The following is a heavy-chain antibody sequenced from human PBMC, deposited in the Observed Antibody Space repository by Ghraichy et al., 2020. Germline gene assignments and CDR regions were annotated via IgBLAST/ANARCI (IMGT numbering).Heavy chain of an antibody. V-gene: IGHV3-30*04. D-gene: IGHD4-23*01. CDR1: GFTFSSYA. CDR3: AREGGMTTVVTPYFDY. Sequence: GGSLRLSCAASGFTFSSYAMHWVRQAPGKGLEWVAVISYDGSNKYYADSVKGRFTISRDNSKNTLYLQMNSLRAEDTAVYYCAREGGMTTVVTPYFDYWGQGTLVTVSS. CDR2: ISYDGSNK. J-gene: IGHJ4*02.